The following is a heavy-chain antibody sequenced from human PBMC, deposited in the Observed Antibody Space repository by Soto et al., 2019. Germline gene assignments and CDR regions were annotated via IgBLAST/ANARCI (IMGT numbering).Heavy chain of an antibody. CDR1: GFTFSNAW. CDR2: IKSKTDGGTT. J-gene: IGHJ4*02. CDR3: TTGPWFGEFYLDY. Sequence: EVQLVESGGGLVKPGGSLRLSCAASGFTFSNAWMSWVRQAPGKGLEWVGRIKSKTDGGTTDYAAPVKGRFTISRDDSKNTLYLQMNSLKTEDTALYYCTTGPWFGEFYLDYWGQGTLVTVSS. D-gene: IGHD3-10*01. V-gene: IGHV3-15*01.